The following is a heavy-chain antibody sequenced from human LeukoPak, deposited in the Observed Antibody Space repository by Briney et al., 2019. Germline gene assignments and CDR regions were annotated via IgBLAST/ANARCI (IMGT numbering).Heavy chain of an antibody. CDR2: INPNSGGT. V-gene: IGHV1-2*06. D-gene: IGHD2-21*02. CDR1: GYTFTGYY. J-gene: IGHJ4*02. CDR3: ARVAVVTAIPEVDY. Sequence: ASVKVSCKAPGYTFTGYYMHWVRQAPGQGLEWMGRINPNSGGTNYAQKFQGRVTMTRDTSISTAYMELSRLRSDDTAVYYCARVAVVTAIPEVDYWGQGTLVTVSS.